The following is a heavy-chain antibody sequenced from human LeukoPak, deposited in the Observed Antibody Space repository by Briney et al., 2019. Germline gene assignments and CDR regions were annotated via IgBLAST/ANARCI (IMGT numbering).Heavy chain of an antibody. CDR1: GGSISLWQ. Sequence: SETLSLTCTVSGGSISLWQWNWIRQPAGKGLEWIGRFYTGGGPNYNPSLKSRVTMSLDTSKNQFFLKLSSVTAADTAVYYCARAGNYYTSGSYLGYWGQGTLVTVSS. CDR3: ARAGNYYTSGSYLGY. V-gene: IGHV4-4*07. CDR2: FYTGGGP. D-gene: IGHD3-10*01. J-gene: IGHJ4*02.